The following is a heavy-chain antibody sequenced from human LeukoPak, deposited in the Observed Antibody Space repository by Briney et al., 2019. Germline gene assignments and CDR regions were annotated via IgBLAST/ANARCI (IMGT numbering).Heavy chain of an antibody. CDR2: IKQDGSEK. Sequence: GGSLTLSCAASGFTFSSYWMSWLRQAPGKGLEWVVNIKQDGSEKYYVDSVKGRFTISRDNATNSLYLQMNSLRAEDTAVYFCARESMDAFDIWGQGTMVTVSS. CDR1: GFTFSSYW. D-gene: IGHD6-6*01. J-gene: IGHJ3*02. V-gene: IGHV3-7*05. CDR3: ARESMDAFDI.